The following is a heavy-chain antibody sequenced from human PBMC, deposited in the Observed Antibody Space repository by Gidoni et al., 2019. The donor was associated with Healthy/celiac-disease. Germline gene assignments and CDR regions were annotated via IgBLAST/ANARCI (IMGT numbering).Heavy chain of an antibody. Sequence: EVQLVESGGGLVQPGGSLRLSCAASGFTFSSYWMSWVRQAPGKGLEWVDNIKQDGSEKYYVDSVKGRFTISRDNAKNSLYLQMNSLRAEDTAVYYCARSLSHFIAARPQYYFDYWGQGTLVTVSS. D-gene: IGHD6-6*01. CDR2: IKQDGSEK. J-gene: IGHJ4*02. CDR1: GFTFSSYW. V-gene: IGHV3-7*01. CDR3: ARSLSHFIAARPQYYFDY.